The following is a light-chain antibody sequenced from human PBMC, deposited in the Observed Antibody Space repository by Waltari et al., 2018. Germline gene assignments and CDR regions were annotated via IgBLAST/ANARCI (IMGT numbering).Light chain of an antibody. CDR1: GSNIGAGYD. CDR3: QSYDPSLSVV. J-gene: IGLJ2*01. V-gene: IGLV1-40*01. Sequence: QSVLTQPPSVSGAPGQRVSISCTGSGSNIGAGYDVHWYQQLPGKAPKLLIYGVNTRPLGVPDRFSGPLSGTSAYLAIAGLQADDEADYYCQSYDPSLSVVFGGGTRLTVL. CDR2: GVN.